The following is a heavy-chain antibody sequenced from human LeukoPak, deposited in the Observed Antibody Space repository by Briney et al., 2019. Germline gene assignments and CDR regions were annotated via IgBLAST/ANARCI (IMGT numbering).Heavy chain of an antibody. D-gene: IGHD6-13*01. CDR3: ARVGTASSRDY. J-gene: IGHJ4*02. V-gene: IGHV4-59*08. CDR1: GDSVSSYY. CDR2: IYYSGTT. Sequence: SETLSLTCTVSGDSVSSYYWSWIRQPPGKGLEWIGYIYYSGTTNYNPSLKSRVTISGDTSKNQFSLKLSSVTAADTAVYYCARVGTASSRDYWGQGTLVTVSS.